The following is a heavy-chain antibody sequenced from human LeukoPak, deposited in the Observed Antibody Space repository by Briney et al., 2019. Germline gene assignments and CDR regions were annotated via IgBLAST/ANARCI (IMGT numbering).Heavy chain of an antibody. Sequence: GGSLRLSCAASGFTVSSNYMSWVRQAPGKGLEWVAVISYDASNKYYADSVKGRFTISRDNSKNTLYLQLNSLRPEDTAVYYCARDQLAYSGYDTLFDYWGQGTLVTVSS. CDR3: ARDQLAYSGYDTLFDY. CDR1: GFTVSSNY. CDR2: ISYDASNK. V-gene: IGHV3-30*03. D-gene: IGHD5-12*01. J-gene: IGHJ4*02.